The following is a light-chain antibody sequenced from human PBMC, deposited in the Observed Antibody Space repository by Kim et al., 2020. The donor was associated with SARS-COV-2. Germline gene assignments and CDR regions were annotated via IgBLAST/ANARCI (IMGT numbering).Light chain of an antibody. V-gene: IGKV3-11*01. CDR1: QSVSSY. Sequence: SPGARATRSCRASQSVSSYLAWYQQKPGQAPRLLIYDASNRATGIPARFSGSGSGTDFTLTISSLEPEDFAVYYCQQRSNWPPYSFGQGTKLEI. J-gene: IGKJ2*03. CDR2: DAS. CDR3: QQRSNWPPYS.